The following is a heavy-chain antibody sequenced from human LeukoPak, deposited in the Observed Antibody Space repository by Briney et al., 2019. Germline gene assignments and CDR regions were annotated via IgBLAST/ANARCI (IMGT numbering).Heavy chain of an antibody. V-gene: IGHV1-69*05. J-gene: IGHJ3*02. CDR2: IIPIFGTA. Sequence: SVKVSCKASGGTFSSYAISWVRQAPGQGLEWMGGIIPIFGTANYAQKFQGRVTITTDESTSTANMELSSLRSEDTAVYYCARQLVGGWPPGAFDIWGQGTMVTVSS. D-gene: IGHD6-19*01. CDR1: GGTFSSYA. CDR3: ARQLVGGWPPGAFDI.